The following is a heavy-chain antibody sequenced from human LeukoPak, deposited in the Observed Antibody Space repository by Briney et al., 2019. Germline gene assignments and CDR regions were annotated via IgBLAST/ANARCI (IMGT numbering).Heavy chain of an antibody. CDR1: GFTFSSYA. J-gene: IGHJ4*02. D-gene: IGHD4-11*01. CDR2: ISYDGSNK. CDR3: AKDPSLTTVTTALDY. Sequence: PGGSLRLSCAASGFTFSSYAMHWVRQAPGKGLEWVAVISYDGSNKYYADSVKGRFTISSDNSKNTLYLQMNSLRAEDTAVYYCAKDPSLTTVTTALDYWGQGTLVTVSS. V-gene: IGHV3-30-3*01.